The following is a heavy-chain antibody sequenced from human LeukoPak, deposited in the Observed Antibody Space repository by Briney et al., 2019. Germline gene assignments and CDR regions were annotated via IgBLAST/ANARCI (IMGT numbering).Heavy chain of an antibody. V-gene: IGHV3-30-3*01. D-gene: IGHD2-21*01. J-gene: IGHJ3*02. CDR1: GFTFSSYA. Sequence: GGSLRLSCAASGFTFSSYAMHWVRQAPGKGLEWVAVISYDGSNKYYADSVKGRFTISRDNSKNTLYLQMNSLRAEDTAVYFCARERQDTILHSGAFDIWGQGTMVTVSS. CDR3: ARERQDTILHSGAFDI. CDR2: ISYDGSNK.